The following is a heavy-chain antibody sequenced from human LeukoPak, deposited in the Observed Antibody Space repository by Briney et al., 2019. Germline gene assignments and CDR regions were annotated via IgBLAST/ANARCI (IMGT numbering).Heavy chain of an antibody. CDR1: GFTFSNAW. Sequence: PGGSLRLSCAASGFTFSNAWMSWVRQAPGKGLEWVGRIKSKTDGGTTDYAAPVKGRFTISRDDSKNTLYLQMNSLKTEDTAVYYCSVVPAAMEDYWFDPWGQGTLVTVSS. J-gene: IGHJ5*02. CDR2: IKSKTDGGTT. D-gene: IGHD2-2*01. V-gene: IGHV3-15*01. CDR3: SVVPAAMEDYWFDP.